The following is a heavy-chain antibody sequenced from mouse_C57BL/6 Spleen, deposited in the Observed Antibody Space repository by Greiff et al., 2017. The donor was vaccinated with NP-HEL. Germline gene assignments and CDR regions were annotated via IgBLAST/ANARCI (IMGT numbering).Heavy chain of an antibody. CDR2: IHPNSGST. CDR1: GYTFTSYW. D-gene: IGHD2-5*01. CDR3: ARKGEGSNSFAY. V-gene: IGHV1-64*01. Sequence: QVQLQQPGAELVKPGASVKLSCKASGYTFTSYWMHWVKQRPGQGLEWIGMIHPNSGSTNYNEKFKSKATLTVDKSSSTAYMQLSSLTSEDSAVYYCARKGEGSNSFAYWGQGTLVTVSA. J-gene: IGHJ3*01.